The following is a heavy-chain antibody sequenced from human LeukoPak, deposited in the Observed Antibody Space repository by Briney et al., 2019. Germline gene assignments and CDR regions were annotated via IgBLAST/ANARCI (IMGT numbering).Heavy chain of an antibody. CDR1: GGSISSYY. J-gene: IGHJ3*02. CDR3: ARQVIAVAGTGAFDI. CDR2: IYYSGST. D-gene: IGHD6-19*01. Sequence: SETLSLTCTVSGGSISSYYWSWIRQPPGKGLEGIGYIYYSGSTNYNPSLKSRVTISVDTSKNQFSLKLSSVTAADTAVYYCARQVIAVAGTGAFDIWGQGTMVTVSS. V-gene: IGHV4-59*08.